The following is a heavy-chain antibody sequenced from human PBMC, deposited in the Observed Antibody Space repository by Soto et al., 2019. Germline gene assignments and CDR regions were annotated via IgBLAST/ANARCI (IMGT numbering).Heavy chain of an antibody. CDR2: ISYDGSNK. Sequence: GGSLRLSCVVSGFTFNTYAMEWVRQAPGKGLEWVALISYDGSNKYYADSVKGRFTISRDSSKNTLFLQMNSLSPEDTAVYYCARDRGKKLGVGGTLYFYYGMDVWGQGTTVTVSS. CDR1: GFTFNTYA. J-gene: IGHJ6*02. V-gene: IGHV3-30-3*01. D-gene: IGHD1-26*01. CDR3: ARDRGKKLGVGGTLYFYYGMDV.